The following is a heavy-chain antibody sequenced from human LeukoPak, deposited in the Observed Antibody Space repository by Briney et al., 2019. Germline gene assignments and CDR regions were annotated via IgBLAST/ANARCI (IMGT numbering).Heavy chain of an antibody. CDR1: GFTFSSYG. V-gene: IGHV3-33*08. CDR3: ARQWLVNG. D-gene: IGHD6-19*01. Sequence: GGSLRLSCATSGFTFSSYGMHWVRQVPGKGLEWVTVISHDAKSTYHVDSVKGRFTISRDNSKNTLYLQMNSLRADDTAVYYCARQWLVNGWGQGTLVTVSS. CDR2: ISHDAKST. J-gene: IGHJ4*02.